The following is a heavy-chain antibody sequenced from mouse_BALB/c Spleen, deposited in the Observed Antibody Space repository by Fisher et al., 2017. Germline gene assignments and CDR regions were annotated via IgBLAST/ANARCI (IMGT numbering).Heavy chain of an antibody. Sequence: RFTISRDNAKNNLYLQMSSLKSEDTAMYYCARERGALKVDYWGQGTSVTVSS. J-gene: IGHJ4*01. V-gene: IGHV5-4*02. CDR3: ARERGALKVDY.